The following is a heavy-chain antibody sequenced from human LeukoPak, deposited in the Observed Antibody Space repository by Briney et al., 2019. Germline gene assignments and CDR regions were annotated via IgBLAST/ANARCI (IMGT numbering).Heavy chain of an antibody. D-gene: IGHD5-24*01. J-gene: IGHJ3*02. CDR1: GFTFSSYV. V-gene: IGHV3-30*04. CDR3: AKMRWLHLDAFDI. CDR2: ISYDGSNE. Sequence: GRSLRLSCAASGFTFSSYVMHWVRQAPGKGLEWVAIISYDGSNEYCADSVKGRFTISRDNSKNTLYLQLNSLRAEDTAVYYCAKMRWLHLDAFDIRGQGTMVTVSS.